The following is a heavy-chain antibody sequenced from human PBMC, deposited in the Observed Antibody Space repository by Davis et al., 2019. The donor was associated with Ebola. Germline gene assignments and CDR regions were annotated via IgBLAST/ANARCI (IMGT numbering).Heavy chain of an antibody. CDR1: GFTVSSNY. CDR3: ATGWNFDY. Sequence: GSLRLSCAASGFTVSSNYMSWIRQPPGKGLEWIGYIYYSGSTNYNPSLKSRVTISVDTSKNQFSLKLSSVTAADTAVYYCATGWNFDYWGQGTLVTVSS. V-gene: IGHV4-59*02. J-gene: IGHJ4*02. D-gene: IGHD6-19*01. CDR2: IYYSGST.